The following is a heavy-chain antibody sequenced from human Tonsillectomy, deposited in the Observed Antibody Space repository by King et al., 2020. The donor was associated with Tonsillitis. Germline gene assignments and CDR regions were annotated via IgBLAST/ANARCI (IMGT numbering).Heavy chain of an antibody. D-gene: IGHD3-3*01. CDR3: AKAERHEGRITIFGVVHLTYYGMDV. Sequence: VQLVESGGGLVQPGGSLRLSCAASGFTFSSYAMSWVRQAPGKGLEWVSAISGSGGSTYYADSVKGRFTISRDNSKNTLYLQMNSLRAEDTAVYYCAKAERHEGRITIFGVVHLTYYGMDVWGQGTTVTVSS. CDR2: ISGSGGST. J-gene: IGHJ6*02. CDR1: GFTFSSYA. V-gene: IGHV3-23*04.